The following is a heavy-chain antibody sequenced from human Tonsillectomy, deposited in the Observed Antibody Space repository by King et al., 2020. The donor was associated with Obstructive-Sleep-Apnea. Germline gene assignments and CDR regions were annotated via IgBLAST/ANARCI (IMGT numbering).Heavy chain of an antibody. CDR2: IYWNDDK. V-gene: IGHV2-5*01. CDR1: GFSLNTSRVG. CDR3: AHRGPLGWSYYFDY. Sequence: TLKESGPTLVKPTQTLTLTCTFSGFSLNTSRVGVGWIRQPPGKALEWLALIYWNDDKRYSPSLKSSLTITKDTSKNQVVLTMINMDPVDTATYYCAHRGPLGWSYYFDYWGQGTLVTVSS. J-gene: IGHJ4*02. D-gene: IGHD6-19*01.